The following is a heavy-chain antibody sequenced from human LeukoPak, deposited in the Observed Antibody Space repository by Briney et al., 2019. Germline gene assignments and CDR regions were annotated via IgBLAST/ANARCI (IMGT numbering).Heavy chain of an antibody. CDR2: INPSGGST. D-gene: IGHD4-11*01. CDR1: GYTFTSYY. Sequence: ASVKVSCKASGYTFTSYYMHWVRQAPGQGLEWMGIINPSGGSTSYAQKFQGRVTMTRDMSTSTVYMELSRLRSEDTAVYYCVRGVPKTSYYYYYMDVWGKGTTVTVSS. CDR3: VRGVPKTSYYYYYMDV. J-gene: IGHJ6*03. V-gene: IGHV1-46*01.